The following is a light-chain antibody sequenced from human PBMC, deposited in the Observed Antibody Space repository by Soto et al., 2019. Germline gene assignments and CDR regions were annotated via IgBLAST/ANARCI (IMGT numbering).Light chain of an antibody. Sequence: QSVLTQPPSASGTPGQRVTISCSGSSSNIGSNYVYWYQQLPGTAPKLLIYRNNQRPSGVPDRFSGSKSGTSASLAISGLRSEDEADYYCAAWDDSLSRYVFGPVTKVTVL. V-gene: IGLV1-47*01. CDR2: RNN. CDR1: SSNIGSNY. J-gene: IGLJ1*01. CDR3: AAWDDSLSRYV.